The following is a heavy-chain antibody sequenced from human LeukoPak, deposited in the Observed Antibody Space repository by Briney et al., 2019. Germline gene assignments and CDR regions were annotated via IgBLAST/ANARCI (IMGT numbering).Heavy chain of an antibody. Sequence: SETLSLTCTVSGGSISSYYWSWIRQPPGKGLEWIGYIYYSGSTNYNPSLKSRVTISVDTSKNQFSLKLSSVTAADTAVYYCARGDMEYYYGSGSYSYWGQGTLVTVSS. CDR2: IYYSGST. D-gene: IGHD3-10*01. V-gene: IGHV4-59*01. J-gene: IGHJ4*02. CDR1: GGSISSYY. CDR3: ARGDMEYYYGSGSYSY.